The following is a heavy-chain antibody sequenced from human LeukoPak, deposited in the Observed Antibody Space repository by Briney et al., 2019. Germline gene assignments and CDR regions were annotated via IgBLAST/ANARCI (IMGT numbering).Heavy chain of an antibody. J-gene: IGHJ4*02. D-gene: IGHD6-19*01. CDR3: ARDYVPYSSGCPDY. Sequence: LPGGSLRLSCAASGFTVSSNYMSWVRQAPGKGLEWVSVIYSGGSTYYADSVKGRFTISRDNSKNTLSLQMNSLRAEDTAVYYCARDYVPYSSGCPDYWGQGTLVTVSS. CDR1: GFTVSSNY. CDR2: IYSGGST. V-gene: IGHV3-53*05.